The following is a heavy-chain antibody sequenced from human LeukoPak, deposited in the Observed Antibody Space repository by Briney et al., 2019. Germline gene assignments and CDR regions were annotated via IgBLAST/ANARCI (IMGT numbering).Heavy chain of an antibody. V-gene: IGHV4-39*07. D-gene: IGHD3-3*01. CDR1: GGSISSSSYY. CDR3: ARVNYDFWSTRSNAFDI. J-gene: IGHJ3*02. CDR2: IYYSGST. Sequence: SETLSLTCTVSGGSISSSSYYWGWIRQPPGKGLEWIGSIYYSGSTYYNPSLKSRVTISVDTSKNQFSLKLSSVTAADTAVYYCARVNYDFWSTRSNAFDIWGQGTMVTVSS.